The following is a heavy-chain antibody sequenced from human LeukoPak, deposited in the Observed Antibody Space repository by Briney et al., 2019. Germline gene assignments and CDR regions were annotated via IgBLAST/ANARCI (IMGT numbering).Heavy chain of an antibody. V-gene: IGHV3-74*01. CDR2: INSDGSST. J-gene: IGHJ4*02. CDR3: AKDARRTFGLSSGLYRGSYYFDY. CDR1: GFTFSSYW. Sequence: QAGGSLRLSCAASGFTFSSYWMHWVRQAPGKGLVWVSRINSDGSSTSYANSVKGRFTISRDNAKNTLYLQMNSLRPEDTAVYYCAKDARRTFGLSSGLYRGSYYFDYWGQGTLVTVSS. D-gene: IGHD6-19*01.